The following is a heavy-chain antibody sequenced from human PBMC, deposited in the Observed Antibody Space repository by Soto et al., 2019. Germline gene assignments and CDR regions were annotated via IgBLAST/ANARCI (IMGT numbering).Heavy chain of an antibody. V-gene: IGHV6-1*01. Sequence: SQTLSLTCAISGDSVSSNSAVWNWIRQSPSRGLEWLGRTYYRSRWYNDYAVSVRSRITVNPDTSKNQFSLHLNSVTPEDTAVYYCAGTSSLHWYYMDVWDKGTTVTVSS. CDR2: TYYRSRWYN. CDR1: GDSVSSNSAV. CDR3: AGTSSLHWYYMDV. D-gene: IGHD1-7*01. J-gene: IGHJ6*03.